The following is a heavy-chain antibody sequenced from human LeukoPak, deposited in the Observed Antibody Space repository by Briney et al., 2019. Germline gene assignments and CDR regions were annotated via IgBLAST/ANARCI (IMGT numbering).Heavy chain of an antibody. CDR2: IYYSGST. J-gene: IGHJ6*03. CDR3: ARGNAVTGYYYYYMDV. Sequence: SETLSLTCTVSGGSIGSSSYYWGWIRQPPGKGLEWIGSIYYSGSTYYNPSLKSRVTISVDTSKNQFSLKLSSVTAADTAVYYCARGNAVTGYYYYYMDVWGKGTTVTVSS. V-gene: IGHV4-39*07. CDR1: GGSIGSSSYY. D-gene: IGHD4-11*01.